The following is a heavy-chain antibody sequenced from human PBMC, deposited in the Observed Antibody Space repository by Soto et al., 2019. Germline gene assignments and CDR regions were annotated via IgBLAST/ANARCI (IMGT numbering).Heavy chain of an antibody. CDR2: ISGSGANT. J-gene: IGHJ1*01. CDR3: AKDENDAPTAPLAD. CDR1: GFTFSSYA. Sequence: PGGSLRLSCAASGFTFSSYAMSWVRQAPGKGLEWVSAISGSGANTYYADSVKGRFTISRDNSKNIVYLQMNSLRVEDTAVYHCAKDENDAPTAPLADWGQGTLVTVDS. V-gene: IGHV3-23*01.